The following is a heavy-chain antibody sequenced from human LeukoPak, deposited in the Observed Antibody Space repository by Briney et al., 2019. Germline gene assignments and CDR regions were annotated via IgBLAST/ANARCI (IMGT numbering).Heavy chain of an antibody. CDR2: INAGNGNT. D-gene: IGHD6-13*01. J-gene: IGHJ4*02. CDR3: ARDLTAAGYFDY. V-gene: IGHV1-3*03. Sequence: GASVKVSCKASGYTFTSYAMHWVRQAAGQRLEWMGWINAGNGNTKYSQEFQGRVTITRDTSASTAYMELSSLRSEDMAVYYCARDLTAAGYFDYWGQGTLVTVSS. CDR1: GYTFTSYA.